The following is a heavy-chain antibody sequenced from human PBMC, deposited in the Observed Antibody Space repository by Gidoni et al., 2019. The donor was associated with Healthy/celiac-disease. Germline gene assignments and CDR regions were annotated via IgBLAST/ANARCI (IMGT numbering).Heavy chain of an antibody. Sequence: EVQLVESGGGLVKPGGSLRLSCAPSGFTFRSYSMNWVRQAPGKGLEWVSSISSSRSYIYYADSVKGRFTISRDNAKNSLYLQMNSLRAEDTAVYYCAGGNGAAAGTLLPSWGQGTLVTVSS. J-gene: IGHJ5*02. CDR3: AGGNGAAAGTLLPS. V-gene: IGHV3-21*01. CDR1: GFTFRSYS. CDR2: ISSSRSYI. D-gene: IGHD6-13*01.